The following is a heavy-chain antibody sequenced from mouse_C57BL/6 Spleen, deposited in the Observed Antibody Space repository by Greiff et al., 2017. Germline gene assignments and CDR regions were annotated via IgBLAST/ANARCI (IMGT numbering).Heavy chain of an antibody. CDR3: TRSDGYPTWFAY. V-gene: IGHV1-5*01. CDR2: IYPGNSDT. D-gene: IGHD2-3*01. J-gene: IGHJ3*01. CDR1: GYTFTSYW. Sequence: EVQLQQSGTVLARPGASVKMSCKTFGYTFTSYWMHWVKQRPGQGLEWIGAIYPGNSDTSYNQKFKGKAKLPAVTSASTAYMELSSLTNEDSAVYYCTRSDGYPTWFAYWGQGTLVTVSA.